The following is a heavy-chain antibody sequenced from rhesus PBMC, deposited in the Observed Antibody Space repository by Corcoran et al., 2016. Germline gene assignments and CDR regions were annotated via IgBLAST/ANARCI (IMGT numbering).Heavy chain of an antibody. CDR2: IYGNQPHT. J-gene: IGHJ4*01. CDR1: GGSIRGGYY. D-gene: IGHD2-39*01. V-gene: IGHV4S7*01. CDR3: ARGVVMDY. Sequence: QVQLQESGPGLVKPSETLSLTCAVSGGSIRGGYYWGWIRQHPGKVLEWIGNIYGNQPHTYYHPSLKSPVTISKDTSKNQFSLKLSSVTAADTAVYYCARGVVMDYWGQGVLVTVSS.